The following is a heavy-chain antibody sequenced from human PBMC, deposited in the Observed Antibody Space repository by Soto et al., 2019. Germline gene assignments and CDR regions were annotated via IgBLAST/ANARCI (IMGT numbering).Heavy chain of an antibody. D-gene: IGHD3-3*01. CDR3: AREGEESGNPEY. CDR2: ISYDGSNK. Sequence: PGGSLRLSCAASGFTFSSYAMHLVRQAPGKGLEWVAFISYDGSNKYYADYVKGRFTISRDNSKNTLYLQMNSLRAEDTAVYYCAREGEESGNPEYWGQGTLVTVSS. V-gene: IGHV3-30-3*01. CDR1: GFTFSSYA. J-gene: IGHJ4*02.